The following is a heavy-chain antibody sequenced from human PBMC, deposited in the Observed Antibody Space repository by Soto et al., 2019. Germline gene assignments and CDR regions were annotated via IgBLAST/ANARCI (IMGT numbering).Heavy chain of an antibody. CDR2: IKSKTDGGTT. V-gene: IGHV3-15*01. CDR3: TTDRDSEIFGVAFDY. J-gene: IGHJ4*02. CDR1: GFTFSNAW. Sequence: GGSLRLSCAASGFTFSNAWMSWARQAPGKGLEWVGRIKSKTDGGTTDYAAPVKGRFTISRDDSKNTLYLQMNSLKTEDTAVYYCTTDRDSEIFGVAFDYWGQGTLVTVSS. D-gene: IGHD3-3*01.